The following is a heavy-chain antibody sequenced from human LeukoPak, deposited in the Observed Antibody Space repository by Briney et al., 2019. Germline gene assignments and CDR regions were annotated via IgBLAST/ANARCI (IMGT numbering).Heavy chain of an antibody. J-gene: IGHJ4*02. CDR1: GGPIGSYY. Sequence: KPSETLSLTCTVSGGPIGSYYWSWIRQPPGKGLEWIGYIYYSGSTNYNPSLKSRVTISVDTSKNQFALKLSSETAADTAVYYCARHTLPHALGSFDYWGQGTLVTVPS. CDR2: IYYSGST. CDR3: ARHTLPHALGSFDY. V-gene: IGHV4-59*01. D-gene: IGHD1-26*01.